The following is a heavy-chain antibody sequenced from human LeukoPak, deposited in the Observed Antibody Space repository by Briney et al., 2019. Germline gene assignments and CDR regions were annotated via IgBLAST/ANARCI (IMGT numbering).Heavy chain of an antibody. CDR1: GYTFTSYY. CDR2: INPSGGST. J-gene: IGHJ4*02. CDR3: ARGLRDYFDY. V-gene: IGHV1-46*01. Sequence: GASVKVSCKASGYTFTSYYMHWVRQAPGQGLEWMGIINPSGGSTSYAQKFQGRVTMTRDMSTGTVYMELSSLRFEDTAVYYCARGLRDYFDYWGQGTLVTVSS.